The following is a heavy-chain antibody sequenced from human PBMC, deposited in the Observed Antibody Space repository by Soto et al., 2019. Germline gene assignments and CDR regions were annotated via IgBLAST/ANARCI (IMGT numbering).Heavy chain of an antibody. J-gene: IGHJ4*02. CDR1: GFTLRSYA. V-gene: IGHV1-3*01. CDR3: ARDTGDGTFDF. D-gene: IGHD7-27*01. Sequence: ASLKVSCKSTGFTLRSYAMHWVRQAPGQRLEWMGWINAGYGNTKSSQKFQDRVTISRDTSASTAYMELTSLRSEDTAVYYCARDTGDGTFDFWGQRTLVPVSS. CDR2: INAGYGNT.